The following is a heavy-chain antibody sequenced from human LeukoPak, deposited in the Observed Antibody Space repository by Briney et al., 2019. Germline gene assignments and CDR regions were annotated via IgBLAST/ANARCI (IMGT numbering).Heavy chain of an antibody. J-gene: IGHJ6*03. V-gene: IGHV4-34*01. CDR3: ARTGGYPFYYYYYYMDV. D-gene: IGHD3-22*01. Sequence: SETLSLTCAVYGGSFSGYYWSWIRQPPGKGLEWIGSIHYSGSTYYNPSLKSRVTISVDTSKNQFSLKLSSVTAADTAVYYCARTGGYPFYYYYYYMDVWGKGTTVTVSS. CDR2: IHYSGST. CDR1: GGSFSGYY.